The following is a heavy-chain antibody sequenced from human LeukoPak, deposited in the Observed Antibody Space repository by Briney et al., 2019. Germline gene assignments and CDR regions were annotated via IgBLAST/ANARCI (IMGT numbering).Heavy chain of an antibody. CDR3: ARDRVVVAATRSNWFDP. CDR1: GYSISSGYY. CDR2: IYHSESA. V-gene: IGHV4-38-2*02. D-gene: IGHD2-15*01. J-gene: IGHJ5*02. Sequence: SETLSLTCTVSGYSISSGYYWGWIRQPPGKGLEWIGSIYHSESADYNPSLKSRVTISVDTSRNQFSLKLSSVTAADTAVYYCARDRVVVAATRSNWFDPWGQGTLVTVSS.